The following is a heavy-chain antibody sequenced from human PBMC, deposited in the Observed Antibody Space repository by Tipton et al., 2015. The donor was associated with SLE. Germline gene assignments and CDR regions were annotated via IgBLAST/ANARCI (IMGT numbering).Heavy chain of an antibody. CDR2: IYYSGST. J-gene: IGHJ1*01. Sequence: TLSLTCTVSGGSISSHYWSWIRQPPGKGLEWIGYIYYSGSTNYNPSLKSRVTISVDTSKNQFSLKLSSVTAADTAVYYCASLDSGGYYEYFHHWGQGTLVTVSS. CDR1: GGSISSHY. D-gene: IGHD3-22*01. V-gene: IGHV4-59*11. CDR3: ASLDSGGYYEYFHH.